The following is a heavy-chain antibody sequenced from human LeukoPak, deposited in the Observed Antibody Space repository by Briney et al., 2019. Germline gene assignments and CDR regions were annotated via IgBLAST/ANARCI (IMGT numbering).Heavy chain of an antibody. D-gene: IGHD4-23*01. CDR1: GYTFTTYD. J-gene: IGHJ5*02. CDR2: MNPNSGNT. V-gene: IGHV1-8*01. Sequence: ASVKVSCKASGYTFTTYDINWGRQATGQGLEWIGCMNPNSGNTGYAQKFQGRVTMTRNTSISTAYMELRSLRSEDTAVYYCARGPNKSDGGNSGSAWFDPWGQGTLVTVSS. CDR3: ARGPNKSDGGNSGSAWFDP.